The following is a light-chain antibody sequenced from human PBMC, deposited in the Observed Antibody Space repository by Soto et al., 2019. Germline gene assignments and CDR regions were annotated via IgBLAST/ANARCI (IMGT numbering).Light chain of an antibody. CDR1: QDIRSD. V-gene: IGKV1-17*01. CDR3: LQHNSYPIT. J-gene: IGKJ5*01. Sequence: DIQMTQSPSSLSASVGDRVTITCRASQDIRSDLGWYQQKPGKAPKRLIYAASSLQSGVPSRFSGSGPGTEFALTISSLQPEDSATYYCLQHNSYPITFGQGTRREIK. CDR2: AAS.